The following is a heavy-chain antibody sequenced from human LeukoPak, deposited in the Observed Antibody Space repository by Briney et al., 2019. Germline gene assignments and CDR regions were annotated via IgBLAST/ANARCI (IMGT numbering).Heavy chain of an antibody. Sequence: GGSLRLSCAVSGFTVSTNYMSWVRQAPGKGLEWVSVIYSGGPTYYADSVKGRFTISRDNSKNTLYLQMNSLRAEDTAVYYCASSPGGGYMDVWGKGTTVTVSS. CDR2: IYSGGPT. D-gene: IGHD3-10*01. CDR1: GFTVSTNY. CDR3: ASSPGGGYMDV. J-gene: IGHJ6*03. V-gene: IGHV3-66*01.